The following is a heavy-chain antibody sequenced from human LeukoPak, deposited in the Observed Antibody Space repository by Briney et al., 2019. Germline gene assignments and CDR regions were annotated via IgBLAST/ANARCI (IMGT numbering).Heavy chain of an antibody. D-gene: IGHD2-15*01. CDR3: AREEDLNWYFDL. CDR1: GFTFSSYE. CDR2: ISSSGSTI. Sequence: GGSLRLSCAASGFTFSSYEMNWVRQAPGKGLEWVSYISSSGSTIYYADSVKGRFTISRDNAKNSLYLQMNSLRAEDTAVYYCAREEDLNWYFDLWGRGTLVTVSS. V-gene: IGHV3-48*03. J-gene: IGHJ2*01.